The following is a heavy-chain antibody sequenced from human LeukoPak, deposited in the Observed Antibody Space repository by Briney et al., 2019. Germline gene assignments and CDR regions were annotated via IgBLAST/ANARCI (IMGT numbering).Heavy chain of an antibody. V-gene: IGHV1-69*13. Sequence: ASVKVSCKASGGTFSSYAISWVRQAPGQGLEWMRGIIPIFGTANYAQKFQGRVTITADESTSTAYMELSSLRSEDTAVYYCARESVDTAILDYWGQGTLVTVSS. CDR2: IIPIFGTA. D-gene: IGHD5-18*01. CDR1: GGTFSSYA. CDR3: ARESVDTAILDY. J-gene: IGHJ4*02.